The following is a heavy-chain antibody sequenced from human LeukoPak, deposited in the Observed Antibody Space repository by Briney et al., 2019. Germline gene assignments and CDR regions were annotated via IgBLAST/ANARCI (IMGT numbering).Heavy chain of an antibody. J-gene: IGHJ4*02. Sequence: GESLKISCKGSGYSFTSYWIGWVRQMPGKGLEWMGIIYPGDSDTRYSPSFQGQVTISADKSISTAYLQWSSLKASDTAMYYCARRPFTYYDFWSGIEDVGYYFDYWGQGTLVTVSS. CDR1: GYSFTSYW. D-gene: IGHD3-3*01. CDR2: IYPGDSDT. V-gene: IGHV5-51*01. CDR3: ARRPFTYYDFWSGIEDVGYYFDY.